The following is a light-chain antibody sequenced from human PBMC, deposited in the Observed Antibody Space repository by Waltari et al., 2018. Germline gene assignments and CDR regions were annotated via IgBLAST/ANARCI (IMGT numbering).Light chain of an antibody. V-gene: IGKV1-17*03. J-gene: IGKJ4*01. CDR1: QDISNY. Sequence: VGDRVTITCRANQDISNYLAWFQQNARTVPTRLIYAASDLQSGVPSRFRGSGDGSEFTLPISNLQPEDFATYYCLQHHTYPLTLGGGTKVEI. CDR3: LQHHTYPLT. CDR2: AAS.